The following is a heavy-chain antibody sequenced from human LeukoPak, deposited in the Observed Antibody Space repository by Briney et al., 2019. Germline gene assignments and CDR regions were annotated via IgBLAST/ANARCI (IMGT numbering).Heavy chain of an antibody. CDR2: ISAYSGNI. V-gene: IGHV1-18*01. D-gene: IGHD6-19*01. J-gene: IGHJ4*02. Sequence: ASVKVSCKASGYTFTNYGINWVRQAPGQGLEWMGWISAYSGNINYAQKFQGRITMTTDTSTNTAYMELRSLRSDDTAVYYCARHGFSSGWYYLDYWGQGTLVTVSS. CDR3: ARHGFSSGWYYLDY. CDR1: GYTFTNYG.